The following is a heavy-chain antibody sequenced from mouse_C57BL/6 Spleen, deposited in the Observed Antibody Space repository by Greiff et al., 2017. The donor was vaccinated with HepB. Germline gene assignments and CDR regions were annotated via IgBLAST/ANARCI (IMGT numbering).Heavy chain of an antibody. D-gene: IGHD3-2*02. V-gene: IGHV5-6*01. CDR1: GFTFSSYG. CDR3: ARKAQATYFDY. CDR2: ISSGGSYT. Sequence: EVMLVESGGDLVKPGGSLKLSCAASGFTFSSYGMSWVRQTPDKRLEWVATISSGGSYTYYPDNVKGRFTISRDNAKNTLYLQMSSLKSEDTAMYYCARKAQATYFDYWGQGTTLTVSS. J-gene: IGHJ2*01.